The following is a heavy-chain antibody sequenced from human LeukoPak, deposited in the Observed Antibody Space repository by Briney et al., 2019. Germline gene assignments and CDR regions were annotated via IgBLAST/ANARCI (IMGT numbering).Heavy chain of an antibody. Sequence: GGSLRLSCAASGFTFSGYAMSWVRQAPGEGLEWVSGVSGSGGTTYHADSVKGRFTISRDNSKNTLYLQMNSPRAEDTAVYFCAKAAGYSSGWLDYWGQGILVTVSP. CDR1: GFTFSGYA. CDR3: AKAAGYSSGWLDY. J-gene: IGHJ4*02. D-gene: IGHD6-19*01. CDR2: VSGSGGTT. V-gene: IGHV3-23*01.